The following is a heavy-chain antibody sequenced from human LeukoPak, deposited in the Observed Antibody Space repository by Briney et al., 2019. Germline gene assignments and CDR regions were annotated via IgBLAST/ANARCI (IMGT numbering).Heavy chain of an antibody. D-gene: IGHD3-10*01. CDR1: GGSITSGDYY. Sequence: SETLSLTCTVSGGSITSGDYYWSWIRQHPGKGLEWIGYIYYSGNTYYNPSLKSRVTISVDTSKNQFSLKLSSVTAADTAVYYCARGIRRHYYGSGSYYNTGRRVGDYFDDWGQGTLVTVSS. V-gene: IGHV4-31*03. CDR3: ARGIRRHYYGSGSYYNTGRRVGDYFDD. CDR2: IYYSGNT. J-gene: IGHJ4*02.